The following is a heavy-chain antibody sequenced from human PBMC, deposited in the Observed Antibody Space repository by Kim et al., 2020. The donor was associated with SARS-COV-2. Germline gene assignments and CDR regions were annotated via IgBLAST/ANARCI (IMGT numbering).Heavy chain of an antibody. CDR3: ARVGSFRGSGSYPFDY. D-gene: IGHD3-10*01. V-gene: IGHV4-34*01. CDR2: INHSGST. Sequence: SETLSLTCAVYGGSFSGYYWSWIRQPPGKGLEWIGEINHSGSTNYNPSLKSRVTISVDTSKNQFSLKLSSVTAADTAVYYCARVGSFRGSGSYPFDYWGQGTLVTVSS. J-gene: IGHJ4*02. CDR1: GGSFSGYY.